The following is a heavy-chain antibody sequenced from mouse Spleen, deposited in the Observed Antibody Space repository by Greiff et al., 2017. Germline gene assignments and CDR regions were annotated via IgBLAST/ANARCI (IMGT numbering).Heavy chain of an antibody. D-gene: IGHD1-2*01. Sequence: VQLQQPGAELVKPGASVKMSCKASGYTFTSYWITWVKQRPGQGLEWIGMIHPNSGSTNYNEKFKSKATLTVDKSSSTAYMQLSSLTSEDSAVYYCARWITTAQFAYWGQGTLVTVSA. CDR1: GYTFTSYW. CDR2: IHPNSGST. CDR3: ARWITTAQFAY. J-gene: IGHJ3*01. V-gene: IGHV1-64*01.